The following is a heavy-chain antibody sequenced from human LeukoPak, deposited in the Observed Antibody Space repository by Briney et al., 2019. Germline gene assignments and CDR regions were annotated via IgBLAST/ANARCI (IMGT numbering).Heavy chain of an antibody. V-gene: IGHV3-30-3*01. J-gene: IGHJ4*02. CDR2: ISYDGSNK. D-gene: IGHD3-22*01. CDR3: ARDPTLRITMIVAEYYFDY. CDR1: GFTFSSYA. Sequence: GGSLRLSCAASGFTFSSYAMSWVRQAPGKGLEWVAVISYDGSNKYYADSVKGRFTISRDNSKNTLYLQMNSLRAEDTAVYYCARDPTLRITMIVAEYYFDYWGQGTLVTVSS.